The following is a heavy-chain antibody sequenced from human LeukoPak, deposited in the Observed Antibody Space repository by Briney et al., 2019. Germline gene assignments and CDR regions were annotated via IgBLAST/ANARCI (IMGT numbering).Heavy chain of an antibody. CDR3: ARSNNDGDYLGVGFDY. D-gene: IGHD4-17*01. V-gene: IGHV7-4-1*02. CDR1: GYTFTSYA. Sequence: ASVKVSCKASGYTFTSYAMNWVRQAPGQGLEWMGWINTNTGNPTYAQGFTGRFVFSLDTSVSTAYLQISSLQAEDTAVFYCARSNNDGDYLGVGFDYWGQGTLVTVSS. CDR2: INTNTGNP. J-gene: IGHJ4*02.